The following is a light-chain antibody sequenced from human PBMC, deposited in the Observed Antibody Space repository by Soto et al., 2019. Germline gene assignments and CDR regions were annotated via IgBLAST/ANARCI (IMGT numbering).Light chain of an antibody. CDR1: SSNIGSNS. V-gene: IGLV1-44*01. J-gene: IGLJ1*01. CDR2: SNS. CDR3: GVWDDRVNLRYL. Sequence: QSVLTQPPSASGTPGQRVTISCSGSSSNIGSNSVNWYQQVPGTAPKILIYSNSQRPSGVPDRFSGSKSGTSASLAISGLQSDDEADYYCGVWDDRVNLRYLFGTGTKVTVL.